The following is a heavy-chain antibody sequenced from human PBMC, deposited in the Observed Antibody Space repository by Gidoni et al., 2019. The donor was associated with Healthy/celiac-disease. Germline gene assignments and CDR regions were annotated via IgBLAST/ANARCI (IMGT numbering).Heavy chain of an antibody. V-gene: IGHV5-51*01. CDR1: GYSFTSYW. D-gene: IGHD6-25*01. J-gene: IGHJ5*02. CDR2: IYPGDSDT. CDR3: ARSSQYSSAPFDP. Sequence: EVQLVQPGAEVKKPGASLKISCKGSGYSFTSYWIGWVRQMPGNVLEWMGIIYPGDSDTRYSPSFQGQVTISADKSISTAYLQWSSLKASDTAMYYCARSSQYSSAPFDPWGQGTLVTVSS.